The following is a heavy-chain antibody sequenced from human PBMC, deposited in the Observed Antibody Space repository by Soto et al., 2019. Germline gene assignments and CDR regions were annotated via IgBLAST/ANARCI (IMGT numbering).Heavy chain of an antibody. CDR1: GDSVSSNSAA. CDR3: ARAVAATANAFVT. D-gene: IGHD6-19*01. J-gene: IGHJ3*02. Sequence: LSLTCAISGDSVSSNSAAWNWVRQSPSRGLEWLGRTYYRSKWYNDYAVSVKSRITIDPDTSKNQFSLPLNSVTPDDTAVYYCARAVAATANAFVTWGQGTVVTVSS. V-gene: IGHV6-1*01. CDR2: TYYRSKWYN.